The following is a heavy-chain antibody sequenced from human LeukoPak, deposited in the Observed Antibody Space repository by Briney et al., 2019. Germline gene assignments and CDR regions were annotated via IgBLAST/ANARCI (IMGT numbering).Heavy chain of an antibody. Sequence: NPSETLSLTCTVSGGAISTYYWSWIRQTPGMGLEWIGYIYYTGSTNYNPSLKSRVTISVDASKNQFSLKMSSMTAADTAVYYCARDRELGYWGQGTLVTVSS. V-gene: IGHV4-59*01. CDR3: ARDRELGY. CDR2: IYYTGST. CDR1: GGAISTYY. D-gene: IGHD3-10*01. J-gene: IGHJ4*02.